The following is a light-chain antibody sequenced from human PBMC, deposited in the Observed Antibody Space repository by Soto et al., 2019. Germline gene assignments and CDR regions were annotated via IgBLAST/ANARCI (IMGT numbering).Light chain of an antibody. Sequence: DIVMTQSPATLSVSPGEGATLSCRASQSVSSSYLAWYQQKPGQAPRLLIYGASSRATGIPDRFSGSGSGTDFTLTISRLEPEDFAVYYCQQYGSSPRTFGQGTKVDIK. CDR1: QSVSSSY. CDR2: GAS. J-gene: IGKJ1*01. V-gene: IGKV3-20*01. CDR3: QQYGSSPRT.